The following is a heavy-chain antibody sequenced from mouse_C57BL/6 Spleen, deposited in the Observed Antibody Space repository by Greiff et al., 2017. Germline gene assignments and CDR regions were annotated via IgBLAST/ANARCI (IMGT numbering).Heavy chain of an antibody. J-gene: IGHJ2*01. V-gene: IGHV1-54*01. CDR3: ARSTTVVATDY. CDR2: INPGSGGT. Sequence: VQLQQSGAELVRPGTSVKVSCKASGYAFTNYLIEWVKQRPGQGLEWIGVINPGSGGTNYNEKIKGKATLTADKSSSTAYMQLSSLTSEYSAVYFCARSTTVVATDYWGQGTTLTVSS. D-gene: IGHD1-1*01. CDR1: GYAFTNYL.